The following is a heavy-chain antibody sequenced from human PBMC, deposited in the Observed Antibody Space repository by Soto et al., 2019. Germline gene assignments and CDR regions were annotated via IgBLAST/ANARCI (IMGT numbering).Heavy chain of an antibody. CDR3: ARDRSMVVVAPGY. CDR2: ISYDGSNE. Sequence: QVPLVESGGGVVQPGRSLRLSCAASGFTFSSYAMHWVRQARGKGLEWVAFISYDGSNEYYADSVKGRFTISRDNSKNTLYLQVNSLRTEDTAVYYCARDRSMVVVAPGYWGQGTLVTVSA. V-gene: IGHV3-30-3*01. D-gene: IGHD3-22*01. J-gene: IGHJ4*02. CDR1: GFTFSSYA.